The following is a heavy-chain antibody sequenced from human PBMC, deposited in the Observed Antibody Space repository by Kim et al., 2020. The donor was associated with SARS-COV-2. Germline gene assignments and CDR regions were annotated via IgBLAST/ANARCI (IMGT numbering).Heavy chain of an antibody. D-gene: IGHD1-26*01. CDR1: GFTFSTEP. V-gene: IGHV3-48*02. Sequence: GGSLRLSCAASGFTFSTEPMNWVRQSPGKGLEWVSNIRSASGNAEEDYGDSVKGRFIISRDDAKSTLYLQMNSLRDEDTAVYFCVRDVYWAFDRWGQGTLVTVSS. CDR2: IRSASGNAEE. J-gene: IGHJ4*02. CDR3: VRDVYWAFDR.